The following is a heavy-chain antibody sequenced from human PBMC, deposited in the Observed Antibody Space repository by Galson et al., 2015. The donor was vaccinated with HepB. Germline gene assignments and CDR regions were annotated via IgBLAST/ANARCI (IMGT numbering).Heavy chain of an antibody. J-gene: IGHJ6*02. CDR1: GYTFTSYA. D-gene: IGHD3-10*01. Sequence: SVKVSCKASGYTFTSYAMHWVRQAPGQRLEWMGWINAGNGNTKYSQKFQGRVTITRDTSASTAYMELSSLRSEDTAVYYCARGAREYYYGSGSYMGGVYYYYGMDVWGQGTTVTVSS. CDR2: INAGNGNT. V-gene: IGHV1-3*01. CDR3: ARGAREYYYGSGSYMGGVYYYYGMDV.